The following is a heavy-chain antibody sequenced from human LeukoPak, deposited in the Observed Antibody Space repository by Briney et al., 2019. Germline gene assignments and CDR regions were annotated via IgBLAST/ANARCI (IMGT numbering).Heavy chain of an antibody. CDR3: ASELLRYFDWLSQFDAFDI. CDR2: IDSRSSTI. D-gene: IGHD3-9*01. Sequence: GGSLRLSCATSGFSFSRYEMNWVRQAPGKGLEWVAYIDSRSSTIYYADSMKGRFTISRDNAKNSLYLQMNSLRAEDTAVYYCASELLRYFDWLSQFDAFDIWGQGTMVTVSS. CDR1: GFSFSRYE. J-gene: IGHJ3*02. V-gene: IGHV3-48*03.